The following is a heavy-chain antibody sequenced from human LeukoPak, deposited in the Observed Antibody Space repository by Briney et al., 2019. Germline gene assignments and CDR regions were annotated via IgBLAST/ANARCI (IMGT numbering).Heavy chain of an antibody. Sequence: PSETLSLTCTVSGGSISSYYWSWIRQPPGKGLEWIGYIYYSGSTNYNPSLKGRVTISVDTSKNQFSLKLSSVTAADTAVYYCARVAILRGSYLRVYYFDYWGQGTLVTVSS. D-gene: IGHD1-26*01. CDR2: IYYSGST. CDR3: ARVAILRGSYLRVYYFDY. CDR1: GGSISSYY. V-gene: IGHV4-59*01. J-gene: IGHJ4*02.